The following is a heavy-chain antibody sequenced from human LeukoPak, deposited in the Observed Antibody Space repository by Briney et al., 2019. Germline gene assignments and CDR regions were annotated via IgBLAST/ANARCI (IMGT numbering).Heavy chain of an antibody. CDR3: ARDPGYSSSWYGEYDY. V-gene: IGHV1-69*06. Sequence: GASVKVSCKASGGTFSYYAINWVRQAPGLGLEWMGGIIPVSDTTKYAQKFQGRVTITADKSTSTAYMELSSLRSEDTAVYYCARDPGYSSSWYGEYDYWGQGTLVTVSS. D-gene: IGHD6-13*01. CDR2: IIPVSDTT. J-gene: IGHJ4*02. CDR1: GGTFSYYA.